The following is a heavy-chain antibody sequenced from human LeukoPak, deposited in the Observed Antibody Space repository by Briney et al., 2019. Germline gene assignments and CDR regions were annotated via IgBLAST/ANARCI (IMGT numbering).Heavy chain of an antibody. CDR2: ISSSSSYI. CDR3: ERGSTALCDY. Sequence: GGSLRLSCAASGFTFSSYSMNWVRQAPGKGLEWVSSISSSSSYIYYADSVKGRFTISRAHAKNSLYLQMNSMRAEDTAVYCWERGSTALCDYCGQRALVTVSP. CDR1: GFTFSSYS. V-gene: IGHV3-21*01. D-gene: IGHD4-17*01. J-gene: IGHJ4*02.